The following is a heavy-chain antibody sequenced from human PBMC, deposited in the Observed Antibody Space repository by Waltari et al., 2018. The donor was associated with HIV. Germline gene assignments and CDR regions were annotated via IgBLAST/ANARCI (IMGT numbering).Heavy chain of an antibody. J-gene: IGHJ4*02. CDR3: ARGRRDSSGYRYLDY. D-gene: IGHD3-22*01. CDR1: GGSFSGYY. V-gene: IGHV4-34*01. CDR2: INHSGST. Sequence: QLQQWGAGLLKPSETLSLTCAVYGGSFSGYYWSWIRQPPGKGLEWIGEINHSGSTNYNPSLKSRVTISGDTSKNQFSLKLYSVTAADTAVYYCARGRRDSSGYRYLDYWGQGTLVTVSS.